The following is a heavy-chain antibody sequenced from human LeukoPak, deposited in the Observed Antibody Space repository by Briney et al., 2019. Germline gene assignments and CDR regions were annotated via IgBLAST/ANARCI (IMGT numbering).Heavy chain of an antibody. CDR2: IYYSGST. CDR1: GGSISSSSYY. D-gene: IGHD4-17*01. Sequence: SETLSLTCTVSGGSISSSSYYWGWIRQPPGKGLEWIGSIYYSGSTYYNPSLKSRVTISVDTSKNQLSLKLSSVTAADTAVYYCARAATVTAESAFGYWGQGTLVTVSS. V-gene: IGHV4-39*07. CDR3: ARAATVTAESAFGY. J-gene: IGHJ4*02.